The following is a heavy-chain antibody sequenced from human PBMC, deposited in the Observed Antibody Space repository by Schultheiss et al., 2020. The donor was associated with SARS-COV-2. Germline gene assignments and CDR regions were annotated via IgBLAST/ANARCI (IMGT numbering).Heavy chain of an antibody. CDR1: GGSFSGYY. Sequence: SETLSLTCAVYGGSFSGYYWSWIRQPPGKGLEWIGYIYYSGSTNYNPSLKSRVTISVDTSKNQFSLKLSSVTAADTAVYYCATISGMDVWGQGTTVTVSS. CDR2: IYYSGST. CDR3: ATISGMDV. V-gene: IGHV4-59*01. J-gene: IGHJ6*02.